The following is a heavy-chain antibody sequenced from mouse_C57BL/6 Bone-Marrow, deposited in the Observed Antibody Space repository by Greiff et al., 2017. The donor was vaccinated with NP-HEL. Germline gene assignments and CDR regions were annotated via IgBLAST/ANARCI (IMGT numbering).Heavy chain of an antibody. J-gene: IGHJ1*03. CDR2: ISNLAYSI. CDR3: ARQCYGNYGSFDV. Sequence: EVQVVESGGGLVQPGGSLKLSCAASGFTFSDYGMAWVRQAPRKGPEWVAFISNLAYSIYYADTVTGRFTISRENAKNTLYLEMSSLRSEDTAMYYCARQCYGNYGSFDVWGTGTTVTVSS. CDR1: GFTFSDYG. D-gene: IGHD2-1*01. V-gene: IGHV5-15*01.